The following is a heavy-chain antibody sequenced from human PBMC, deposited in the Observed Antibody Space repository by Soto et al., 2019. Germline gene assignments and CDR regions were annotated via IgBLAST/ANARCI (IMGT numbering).Heavy chain of an antibody. Sequence: QLVQSGAEMRKPGASVKVSCKTSGFTFTGYYIRWVRQAPGQGLEWMGWINPDPGDTKYAQRCQGRVALTSDTSINPAYMDLSRLRPDDTAVFYCARGPQLWLPPSDYWGQGTLVTVSS. V-gene: IGHV1-2*02. J-gene: IGHJ4*01. CDR3: ARGPQLWLPPSDY. D-gene: IGHD5-18*01. CDR2: INPDPGDT. CDR1: GFTFTGYY.